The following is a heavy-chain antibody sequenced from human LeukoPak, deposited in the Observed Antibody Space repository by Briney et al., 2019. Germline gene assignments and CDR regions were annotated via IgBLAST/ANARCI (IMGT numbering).Heavy chain of an antibody. V-gene: IGHV1-18*04. CDR1: GGTFSSYG. J-gene: IGHJ4*02. Sequence: ASVKVSCKASGGTFSSYGISWVRQAPGQGLEWMGWISAYNGNTNYAQKLQGRVTMTTDTSTSTAYMELRSLRSDDTAVYYCARGYVDTAMEYYFDYWGQGTLVTVSS. D-gene: IGHD5-18*01. CDR2: ISAYNGNT. CDR3: ARGYVDTAMEYYFDY.